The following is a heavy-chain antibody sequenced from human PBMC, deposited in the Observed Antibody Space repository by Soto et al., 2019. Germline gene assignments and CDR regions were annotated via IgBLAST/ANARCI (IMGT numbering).Heavy chain of an antibody. CDR3: TKRRYSYGTPDY. V-gene: IGHV3-23*01. J-gene: IGHJ4*02. CDR1: GFTFSNYA. Sequence: GGSLRLSCAASGFTFSNYAMSWVRQAPGKGLEWVSAIRGSGDGTYYAESVKGRFTISRDNSNNTLYLQLNSLRAEDTAVYYCTKRRYSYGTPDYWGQGTLVTVYS. D-gene: IGHD5-18*01. CDR2: IRGSGDGT.